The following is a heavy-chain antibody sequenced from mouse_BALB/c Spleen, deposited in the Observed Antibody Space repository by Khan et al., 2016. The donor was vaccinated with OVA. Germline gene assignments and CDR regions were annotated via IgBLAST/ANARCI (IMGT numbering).Heavy chain of an antibody. Sequence: DLVKPGASVKLSCKASGYTFTSYWINWIKQRPGQGLEWIGHIAPGSSSSYYNQLFKGKATLTVDTSSTTAYIQLSSLSSEDSAVYAWARSNEYGNTLEAMDYWGQGTSVTVSS. J-gene: IGHJ4*01. CDR3: ARSNEYGNTLEAMDY. V-gene: IGHV1S41*01. D-gene: IGHD2-10*02. CDR1: GYTFTSYW. CDR2: IAPGSSSS.